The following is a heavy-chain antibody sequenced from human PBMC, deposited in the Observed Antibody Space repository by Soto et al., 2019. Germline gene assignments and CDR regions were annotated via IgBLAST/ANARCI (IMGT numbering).Heavy chain of an antibody. CDR1: GFTFSDHY. Sequence: EVQLVESGGGVVQPGGSLRLSCAASGFTFSDHYMDWVRQAPGKGLEWIGRIRIKTRGYTTEYAASVTGRFTISRNDCHKALYLQMNSMKTEDTAIYCCIRGPDHNTRFYVDVWGNGIMVTASS. CDR3: IRGPDHNTRFYVDV. J-gene: IGHJ6*03. D-gene: IGHD1-1*01. CDR2: IRIKTRGYTT. V-gene: IGHV3-72*01.